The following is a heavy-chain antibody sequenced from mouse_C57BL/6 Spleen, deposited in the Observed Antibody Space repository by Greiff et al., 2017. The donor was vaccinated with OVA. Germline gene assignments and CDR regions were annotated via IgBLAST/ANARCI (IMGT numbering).Heavy chain of an antibody. CDR3: ASRGGYYDFDY. CDR1: GYTFTSYW. J-gene: IGHJ2*01. Sequence: QVQLQQPGAELVKPGASVKLSCKASGYTFTSYWMQWVKQRPGQGLEWIGEIDPSDSYTNYNQKFKGKATLTVDTSSSTAYMQLSSLTSEDSAVYDCASRGGYYDFDYWGQGTTLTVSS. V-gene: IGHV1-50*01. CDR2: IDPSDSYT. D-gene: IGHD2-3*01.